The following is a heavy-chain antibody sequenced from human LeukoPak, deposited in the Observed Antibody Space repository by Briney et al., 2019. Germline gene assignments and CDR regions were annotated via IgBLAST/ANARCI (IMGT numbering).Heavy chain of an antibody. V-gene: IGHV3-21*01. CDR3: ARVNPLCSSTSCYHPTFDY. CDR1: GFTFSSHG. D-gene: IGHD2-2*01. J-gene: IGHJ4*02. Sequence: PGGTLRLSCAASGFTFSSHGMNWVRQAPGKGLEWISGISPSADITYYADSVKGRFTISRDNAKNSLYLQMNSLRAKDTAVYYCARVNPLCSSTSCYHPTFDYWGQGTLVTVSS. CDR2: ISPSADIT.